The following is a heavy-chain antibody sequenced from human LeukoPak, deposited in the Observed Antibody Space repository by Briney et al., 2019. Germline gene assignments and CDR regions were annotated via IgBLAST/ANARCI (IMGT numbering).Heavy chain of an antibody. CDR2: ISYDGRKK. V-gene: IGHV3-30*03. J-gene: IGHJ3*01. Sequence: PGGSLRLSCAAPGFTFSSYWMSWVRQAPGKGLEWVAVISYDGRKKYYGDSVKGRFTISRDNAKNSLYLQMNSLRAEDSAVYYCARPAYTAAYDLWGQGTMVTVSS. CDR1: GFTFSSYW. D-gene: IGHD3-16*01. CDR3: ARPAYTAAYDL.